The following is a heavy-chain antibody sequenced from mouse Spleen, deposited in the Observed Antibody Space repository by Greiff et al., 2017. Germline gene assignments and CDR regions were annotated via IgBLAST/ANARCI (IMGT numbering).Heavy chain of an antibody. CDR2: IRNKANGYTT. CDR1: GFTFTDYY. V-gene: IGHV7-3*01. Sequence: EVMLVESGGGLVQPGGSLSLSCAASGFTFTDYYMSWVRQPPGKALEWLGFIRNKANGYTTEYSASVKGRFTISRDNSQSILYLQMNALRAEDSATYYCARYRNGSSYFDYGGQGTTLTGSS. D-gene: IGHD1-1*01. J-gene: IGHJ2*01. CDR3: ARYRNGSSYFDY.